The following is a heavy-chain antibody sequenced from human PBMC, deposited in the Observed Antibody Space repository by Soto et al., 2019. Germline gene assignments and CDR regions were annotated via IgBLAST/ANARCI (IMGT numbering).Heavy chain of an antibody. Sequence: EVQLLESGGGLVQPGGSLRLSCEASGFTFSSHAMSWVRQAPGKGLEWVSAISGSDAGTFDADSVRGRLTISRDNSKNTLYPHMTSLRVEETATYYRTKDPCTRSSCYYHFSGPGSLVTVSS. D-gene: IGHD2-2*01. V-gene: IGHV3-23*01. CDR3: TKDPCTRSSCYYHF. CDR1: GFTFSSHA. J-gene: IGHJ4*02. CDR2: ISGSDAGT.